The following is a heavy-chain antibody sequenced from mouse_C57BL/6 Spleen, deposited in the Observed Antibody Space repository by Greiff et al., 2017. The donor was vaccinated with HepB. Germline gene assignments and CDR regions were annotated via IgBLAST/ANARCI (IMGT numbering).Heavy chain of an antibody. CDR2: IYPGSGST. CDR3: AISTMVTTYYFDY. Sequence: VKLQESGAELVKPGASVKMSCKASGYTFTSYWITWVKQRPGQGLEWIGDIYPGSGSTNYNEKFKSKATLTVDTSSSTAYMQLSSLTSEDSAVYYCAISTMVTTYYFDYWGQGTTLTVSS. CDR1: GYTFTSYW. J-gene: IGHJ2*01. V-gene: IGHV1-55*01. D-gene: IGHD2-2*01.